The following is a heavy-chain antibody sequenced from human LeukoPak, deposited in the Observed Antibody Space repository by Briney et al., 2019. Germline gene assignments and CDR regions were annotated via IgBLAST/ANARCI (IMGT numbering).Heavy chain of an antibody. CDR3: ARGGGLDV. Sequence: GGSLSLSCAASGFTVSSNYMNWARQAPGKGLEWVASINHNGNVNYYVDSVKGRFTISRDNAKNSLYLQMSNLRAEDTAVYFCARGGGLDVWGQGATVTVSS. CDR2: INHNGNVN. CDR1: GFTVSSNY. J-gene: IGHJ6*02. D-gene: IGHD3-16*01. V-gene: IGHV3-7*03.